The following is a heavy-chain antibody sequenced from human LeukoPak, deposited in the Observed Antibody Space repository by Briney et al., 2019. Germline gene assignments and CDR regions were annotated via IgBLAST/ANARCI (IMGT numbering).Heavy chain of an antibody. CDR1: GGSLSSYY. J-gene: IGHJ6*03. V-gene: IGHV4-4*07. Sequence: PSETLSLTCTVSGGSLSSYYWSWIRQPAGKGLEWIGRIYTSGSTNYNPSLKSRVTMSVDTSKNQFSLKLSSVTAADTAVYYCARERFSLYYYYYMDVWGKGTTVTVSS. D-gene: IGHD3-3*01. CDR2: IYTSGST. CDR3: ARERFSLYYYYYMDV.